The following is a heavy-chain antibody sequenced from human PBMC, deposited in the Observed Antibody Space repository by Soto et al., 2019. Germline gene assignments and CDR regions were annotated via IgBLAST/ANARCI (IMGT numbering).Heavy chain of an antibody. D-gene: IGHD3-22*01. CDR1: GGSISSGGYY. V-gene: IGHV4-31*03. CDR2: IYYSGST. Sequence: SETLSLTCTVSGGSISSGGYYWSWIRPHPGKGLEWIGYIYYSGSTYYIPSLKSRVTISVDTSKNPVSLKLSSVTAADTAVYYCSRADYYDCSGYHNWFDPWGQGTLVTVSS. CDR3: SRADYYDCSGYHNWFDP. J-gene: IGHJ5*02.